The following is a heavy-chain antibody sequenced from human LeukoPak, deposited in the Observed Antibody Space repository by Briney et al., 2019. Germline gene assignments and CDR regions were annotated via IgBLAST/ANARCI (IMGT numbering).Heavy chain of an antibody. Sequence: GGSLRLSCAASGFIFSDYAMNWVRQAPGKGLEWVSGIVGSGTITYYTASLKGRITISRDNSKNTLYLQMNSLRAEDTALYYCAKDRGYRSSWYYYDSWGQGTLVTVSS. CDR2: IVGSGTIT. D-gene: IGHD6-13*01. CDR1: GFIFSDYA. CDR3: AKDRGYRSSWYYYDS. V-gene: IGHV3-23*01. J-gene: IGHJ4*02.